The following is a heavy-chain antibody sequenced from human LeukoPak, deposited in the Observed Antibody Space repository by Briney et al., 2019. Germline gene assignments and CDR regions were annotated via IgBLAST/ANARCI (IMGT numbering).Heavy chain of an antibody. CDR2: ISGSGGST. CDR1: GFSVGTNY. D-gene: IGHD3-22*01. CDR3: AKEGYYDTSGYYSQYFDF. J-gene: IGHJ4*02. Sequence: GGSLRLSCAVSGFSVGTNYMSWVRQAPGKGLEWVSAISGSGGSTYYAGSVKGRFTISRDNSKNTLYLQMNSLRAEDTAVYYCAKEGYYDTSGYYSQYFDFWGQGTLVTVSS. V-gene: IGHV3-23*01.